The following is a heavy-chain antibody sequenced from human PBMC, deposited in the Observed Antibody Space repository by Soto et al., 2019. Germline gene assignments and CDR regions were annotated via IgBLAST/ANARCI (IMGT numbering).Heavy chain of an antibody. CDR1: GGSFSGYY. V-gene: IGHV4-34*01. CDR2: INHSGST. Sequence: SETLSLTCAVYGGSFSGYYWSWIRQPPGKGLEWIGEINHSGSTNYNPSLKSRVTISVDTSKNQFSLELSTLRSEDTAVYYCARGYSPDSDNWFDPWGQGTLVTVS. J-gene: IGHJ5*02. D-gene: IGHD2-21*01. CDR3: ARGYSPDSDNWFDP.